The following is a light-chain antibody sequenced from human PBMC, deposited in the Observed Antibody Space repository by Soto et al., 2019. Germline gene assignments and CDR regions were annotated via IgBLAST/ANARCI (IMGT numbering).Light chain of an antibody. CDR3: RTWDTDLGVGM. J-gene: IGLJ3*02. CDR2: DDD. Sequence: QSVLTQPPSVSAAPGQKVTVSCSGSSSNIGSNHVSWYQHLPGAAPKLLIYDDDRRPSGIPERFSGSKSGTSATLGITGLQTGDEADYYCRTWDTDLGVGMFGGGTQLTVL. CDR1: SSNIGSNH. V-gene: IGLV1-51*01.